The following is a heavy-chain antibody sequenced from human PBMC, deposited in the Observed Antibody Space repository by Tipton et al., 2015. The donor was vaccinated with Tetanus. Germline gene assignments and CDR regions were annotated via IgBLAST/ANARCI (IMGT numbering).Heavy chain of an antibody. Sequence: TLSLTCTVSGGSISSYYWSWIRQPAGKGLEWIGRTYTSGSTNYNPSLKSRVTMSVDTSKYQFSLKLSSVTAADTAVYYCARANGSITMIVGSFDYWGQGTLVTVSS. D-gene: IGHD3-22*01. J-gene: IGHJ4*02. CDR1: GGSISSYY. CDR3: ARANGSITMIVGSFDY. CDR2: TYTSGST. V-gene: IGHV4-4*07.